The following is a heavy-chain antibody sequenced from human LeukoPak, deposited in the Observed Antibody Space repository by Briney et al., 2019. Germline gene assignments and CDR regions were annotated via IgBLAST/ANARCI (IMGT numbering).Heavy chain of an antibody. J-gene: IGHJ4*02. CDR3: AKDVATMVRGVMVY. Sequence: GGSLRLPCAASGFTFSSYWMSWVRQAPGKGLEWVANIKQDGSEKYYVDSVKGRFTISRDNAKNSLYLQMNSLRAEDTALYYCAKDVATMVRGVMVYWGQGTLVTVSS. D-gene: IGHD3-10*01. CDR1: GFTFSSYW. V-gene: IGHV3-7*03. CDR2: IKQDGSEK.